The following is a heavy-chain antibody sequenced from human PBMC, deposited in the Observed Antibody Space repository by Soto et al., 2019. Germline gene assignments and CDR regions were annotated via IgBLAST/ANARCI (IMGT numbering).Heavy chain of an antibody. CDR1: GGSISSSSYY. CDR2: IYYSGST. Sequence: SETLSLTCTVSGGSISSSSYYWGWLRQPPGKGLEWIGTIYYSGSTYYNPSLKSRVTISVDTSKNHFSLKLSSVTAADTAVYYCARYGSGSSVWFDPWGQGILVTVSS. V-gene: IGHV4-39*02. D-gene: IGHD3-10*01. CDR3: ARYGSGSSVWFDP. J-gene: IGHJ5*02.